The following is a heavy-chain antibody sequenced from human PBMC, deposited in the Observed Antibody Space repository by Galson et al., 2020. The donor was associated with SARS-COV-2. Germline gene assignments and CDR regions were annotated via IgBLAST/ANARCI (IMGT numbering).Heavy chain of an antibody. V-gene: IGHV1-18*01. CDR3: AISSRPRFTSAVSYYFDY. CDR2: ISAYNGNT. CDR1: GYTFTSYG. D-gene: IGHD3-16*01. J-gene: IGHJ4*02. Sequence: ASVKVSCKASGYTFTSYGISWVRQAPGQGLEWMGWISAYNGNTNYAQKLQGRVTMTTDTSTSTAYMELRSLRSDDTAVYYCAISSRPRFTSAVSYYFDYWGKGTLVTVSS.